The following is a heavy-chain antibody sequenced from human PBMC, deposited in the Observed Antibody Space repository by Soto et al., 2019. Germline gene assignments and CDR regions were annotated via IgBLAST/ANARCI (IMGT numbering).Heavy chain of an antibody. CDR3: ARPYQVLGLYYFDY. V-gene: IGHV4-38-2*02. J-gene: IGHJ4*02. Sequence: PSETLSLTCSVSGYSISSGFYWDWIRQPPGKGLEWIGSIDHGGSTNYNSSLKSRVTISLDTSKNQFSLKLTSVTAADTAVYYCARPYQVLGLYYFDYWGQGTPVTVSS. CDR2: IDHGGST. D-gene: IGHD2-2*01. CDR1: GYSISSGFY.